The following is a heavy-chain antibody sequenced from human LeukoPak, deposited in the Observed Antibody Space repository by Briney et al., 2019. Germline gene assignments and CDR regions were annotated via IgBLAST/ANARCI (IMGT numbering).Heavy chain of an antibody. J-gene: IGHJ6*03. Sequence: SETLSLTCTVSGYSIISAYFWGWIRQPPGKGLEWIGTIYQSGRTFYTPSLKSRVSISIDTSKNQFSLRLSSVTAADTAVYYCARVSYHNVWGRYRLEDMDVWGKGTTVTVSS. CDR2: IYQSGRT. CDR1: GYSIISAYF. CDR3: ARVSYHNVWGRYRLEDMDV. D-gene: IGHD3-16*02. V-gene: IGHV4-38-2*02.